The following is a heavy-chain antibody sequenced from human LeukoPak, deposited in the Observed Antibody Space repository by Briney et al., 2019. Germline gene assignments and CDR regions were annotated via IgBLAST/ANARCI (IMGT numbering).Heavy chain of an antibody. Sequence: SETLSLTCAVYGGSFSGYYWSWIRQPPGKGLEWIGEINHSGSTNYNPSLKSRVTISVDTSRNQFSLKLSSVTAADMAVYYCARRRGYSYGKYYYYYYMDVWGKGTTVTISS. V-gene: IGHV4-34*01. CDR2: INHSGST. CDR3: ARRRGYSYGKYYYYYYMDV. CDR1: GGSFSGYY. J-gene: IGHJ6*03. D-gene: IGHD5-18*01.